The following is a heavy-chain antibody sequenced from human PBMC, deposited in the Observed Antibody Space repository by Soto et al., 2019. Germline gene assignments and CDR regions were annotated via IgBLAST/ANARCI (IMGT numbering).Heavy chain of an antibody. J-gene: IGHJ6*02. CDR3: AKSMGGTANGMGV. D-gene: IGHD2-21*02. CDR1: GLSFDDYA. CDR2: ISWNGGSI. V-gene: IGHV3-9*01. Sequence: EVQLVESGGGLVQPGRSLRLSCGASGLSFDDYAMHWVRQVPGKGLEWVSGISWNGGSIGYADSVKGRFSISRDNAKNSPYLQMNSLRVEDTALYYCAKSMGGTANGMGVWGQGTTVTVSS.